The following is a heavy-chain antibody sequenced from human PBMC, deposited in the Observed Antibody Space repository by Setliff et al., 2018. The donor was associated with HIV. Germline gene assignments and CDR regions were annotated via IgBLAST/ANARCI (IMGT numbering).Heavy chain of an antibody. D-gene: IGHD2-21*01. J-gene: IGHJ5*02. Sequence: SETLSLTCSVSGVSINRTDHYWSWIRQSPGKRLEWIGSVSQSGSTYYNPSLKSRITLSVDRSKNLFSLKLISVTAADQGVYYCARVPVAGANWFDPWGLGTLVTVSS. CDR3: ARVPVAGANWFDP. CDR2: VSQSGST. CDR1: GVSINRTDHY. V-gene: IGHV4-39*01.